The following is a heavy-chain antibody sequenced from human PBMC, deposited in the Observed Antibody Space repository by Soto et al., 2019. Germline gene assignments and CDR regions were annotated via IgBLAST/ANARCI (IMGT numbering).Heavy chain of an antibody. D-gene: IGHD3-10*01. V-gene: IGHV3-30*03. J-gene: IGHJ6*02. CDR3: TRDHSLLVRGVYYYYYGMDV. CDR2: ISYDGSNK. CDR1: GFTFCSYG. Sequence: PGGSLRLSCAASGFTFCSYGLHWVRQAPGKGLEWVAVISYDGSNKYYADSVKGRFTISRDNSKNTLYLQMNSLRAEDTAVYYCTRDHSLLVRGVYYYYYGMDVWGQGTTVTVSS.